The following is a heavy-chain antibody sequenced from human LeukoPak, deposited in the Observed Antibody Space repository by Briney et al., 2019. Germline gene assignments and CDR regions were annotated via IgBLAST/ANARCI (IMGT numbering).Heavy chain of an antibody. CDR1: GGSFSGYY. J-gene: IGHJ6*03. Sequence: ETLSLTCAVYGGSFSGYYWSWIRQPPGKGLEWIGEINHSGSTNYNPSLKSRVTISVDTSKNQFSLKLSSVTAADTAVYYCARAYVDTAMVLHVGATVDYYYYMDVWGKGTTVTVSS. CDR2: INHSGST. D-gene: IGHD5-18*01. CDR3: ARAYVDTAMVLHVGATVDYYYYMDV. V-gene: IGHV4-34*01.